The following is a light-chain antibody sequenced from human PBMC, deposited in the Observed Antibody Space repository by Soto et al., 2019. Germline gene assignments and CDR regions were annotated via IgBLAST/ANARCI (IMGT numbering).Light chain of an antibody. J-gene: IGKJ2*01. CDR1: ETIGYNY. CDR2: HAS. V-gene: IGKV3-20*01. Sequence: EIVLTQFPGTLSLSPGERATLSCRASETIGYNYIAWYQQRPGQAPTLLIYHASTRAPGIPDRFSGSGSGTDFTLTINRLEPGDFAVYYCQQYDTSYTFGPGTKLEI. CDR3: QQYDTSYT.